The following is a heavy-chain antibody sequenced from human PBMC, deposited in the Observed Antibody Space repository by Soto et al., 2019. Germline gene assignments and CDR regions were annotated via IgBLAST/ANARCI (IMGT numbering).Heavy chain of an antibody. V-gene: IGHV3-23*01. D-gene: IGHD3-10*01. J-gene: IGHJ6*03. CDR1: GFTFSSYA. Sequence: GGSLRLSCAASGFTFSSYAMSWVRQAPGKGLEWVSAISGSGGSTYYADSVKGRFTISRVNSKNTLYLQMNSLRAEDTAVYYCAKDCITMVRFYYYYDMDVWGKGTTVTVSS. CDR3: AKDCITMVRFYYYYDMDV. CDR2: ISGSGGST.